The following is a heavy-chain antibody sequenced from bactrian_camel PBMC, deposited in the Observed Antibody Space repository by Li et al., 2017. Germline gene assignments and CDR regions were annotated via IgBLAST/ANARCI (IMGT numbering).Heavy chain of an antibody. J-gene: IGHJ4*01. CDR2: IRRDGGET. D-gene: IGHD5*01. Sequence: HVQLVESGGGSVQAGGSLRLSCKVSGHSRGSHCVGWYRLPPGRAPAEREGIAAIRRDGGETWYAASVKGRFTISRDDTRNTATFYLQMNALKPEDTAMYYCGAHYAGFDYSRECDLDFPYSGRGTQVTVS. CDR3: GAHYAGFDYSRECDLDFPY. V-gene: IGHV3S45*01. CDR1: GHSRGSHC.